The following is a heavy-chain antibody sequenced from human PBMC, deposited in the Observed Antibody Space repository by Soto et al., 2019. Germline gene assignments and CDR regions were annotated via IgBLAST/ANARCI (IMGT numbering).Heavy chain of an antibody. CDR2: ISADSGRT. D-gene: IGHD6-19*01. CDR3: ARGPTGWYGYDY. J-gene: IGHJ4*02. CDR1: GFTFSTSR. Sequence: DVQLVESGGGLVQPGGSLRLSCVASGFTFSTSRMHWVRQTPGKGLVWVSRISADSGRTHYADSVKGRFTISRDNGKNTLYLQMNSLTADDTAIYYCARGPTGWYGYDYWGQGTLVSVSS. V-gene: IGHV3-74*01.